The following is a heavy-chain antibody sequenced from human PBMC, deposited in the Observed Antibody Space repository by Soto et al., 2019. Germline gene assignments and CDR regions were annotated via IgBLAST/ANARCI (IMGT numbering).Heavy chain of an antibody. CDR2: INPNSGGT. D-gene: IGHD2-15*01. J-gene: IGHJ1*01. Sequence: ASVKVSCTASGYTFTGYYIHWVRQAPGQGLEWMGWINPNSGGTVYAQKLKGRVTMTRDTSISTAYMELGSLRSADTAVYYCTKEASDRSSSNTRLKICHPECCGRGNLVPVSS. V-gene: IGHV1-2*02. CDR3: TKEASDRSSSNTRLKICHPEC. CDR1: GYTFTGYY.